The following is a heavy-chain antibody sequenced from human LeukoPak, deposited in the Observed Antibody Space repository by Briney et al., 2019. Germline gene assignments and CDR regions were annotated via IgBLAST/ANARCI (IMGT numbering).Heavy chain of an antibody. D-gene: IGHD6-19*01. Sequence: GGSLRLSCAASGFTFSSYVMNWVRQAPGKGLEWVSTIGGGGYSTYYADSVKGRFTISRDNSKNTPFLQMNSLRAEDTAIYYCAKGSVSMAGTPGDVWGQGTTVTVSS. J-gene: IGHJ6*02. CDR3: AKGSVSMAGTPGDV. CDR2: IGGGGYST. CDR1: GFTFSSYV. V-gene: IGHV3-23*01.